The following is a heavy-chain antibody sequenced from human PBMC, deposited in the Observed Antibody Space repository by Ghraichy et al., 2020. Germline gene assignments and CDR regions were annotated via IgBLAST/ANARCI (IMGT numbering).Heavy chain of an antibody. CDR3: ARGGYYDNSGYRGRFDY. J-gene: IGHJ4*02. CDR1: GFTFSSYS. CDR2: ISTSSSTI. Sequence: GESLNISCAASGFTFSSYSMNWVRQAPGKGLEWVSHISTSSSTIYYADSVKGRFTISRDNAKNALDLQMNSLRDEDTAVYYCARGGYYDNSGYRGRFDYWGQGTLVTVSS. V-gene: IGHV3-48*02. D-gene: IGHD3-22*01.